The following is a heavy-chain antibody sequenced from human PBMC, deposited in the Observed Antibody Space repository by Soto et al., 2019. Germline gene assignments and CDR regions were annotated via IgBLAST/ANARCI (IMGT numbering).Heavy chain of an antibody. V-gene: IGHV3-23*01. Sequence: GGSLRLSCAASGFTFSSYAMSWVRQAPGKGLEWVSAISGSGGSTYYADSVKGRFTISRDNSKNTLYLQMNSLRAEDTAVYYCAMPLGLVGANPYWGQGTLVTVSS. CDR2: ISGSGGST. J-gene: IGHJ4*02. D-gene: IGHD1-26*01. CDR3: AMPLGLVGANPY. CDR1: GFTFSSYA.